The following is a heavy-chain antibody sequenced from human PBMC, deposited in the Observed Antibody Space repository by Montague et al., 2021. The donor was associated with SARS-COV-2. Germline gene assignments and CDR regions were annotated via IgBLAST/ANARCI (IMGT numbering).Heavy chain of an antibody. D-gene: IGHD2-21*02. CDR2: VNQSGTT. V-gene: IGHV4-34*01. CDR1: GGSFSNYY. Sequence: SETLSLTCAVSGGSFSNYYWSWIRQPPGKGLEWIGEVNQSGTTIYNPSLKSGVTISVDTSKNQFYLRLNSVTAADTAVYYCARGRRPVVVTDAGYAERAFDVWGQGTTVTVSS. CDR3: ARGRRPVVVTDAGYAERAFDV. J-gene: IGHJ3*01.